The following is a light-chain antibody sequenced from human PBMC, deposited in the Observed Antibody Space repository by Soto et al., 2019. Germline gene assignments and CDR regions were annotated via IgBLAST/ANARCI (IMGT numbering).Light chain of an antibody. CDR1: QSVSSY. CDR2: GAS. Sequence: IVLTQSPATLSLSPGERATLSCRASQSVSSYLAWYQQKPGQAPRLLICGASNRATGIPDRFSGSGSGTDFTLTIRRLEPEDFAVYYCQQYGSSGTFGQGNKVDIK. CDR3: QQYGSSGT. V-gene: IGKV3-20*01. J-gene: IGKJ1*01.